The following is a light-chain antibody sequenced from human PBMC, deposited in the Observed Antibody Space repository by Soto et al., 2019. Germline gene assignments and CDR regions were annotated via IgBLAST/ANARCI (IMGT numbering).Light chain of an antibody. CDR3: CSFAGSSPWV. CDR1: SSDVGSYNL. V-gene: IGLV2-23*01. Sequence: ALTQPASVSGSPGQSITISCTGTSSDVGSYNLVSWYQQHPGKAPKLMIYEGSKRPSGVSNRFSGSKSGNTASLTISGLQAEDEADYYCCSFAGSSPWVFGGGTQLTVL. J-gene: IGLJ3*02. CDR2: EGS.